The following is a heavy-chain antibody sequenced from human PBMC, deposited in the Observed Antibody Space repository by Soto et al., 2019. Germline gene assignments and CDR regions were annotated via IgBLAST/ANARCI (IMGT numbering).Heavy chain of an antibody. Sequence: QVQQVQSGAEVKKPGASVKVSCKTSGYTFIGYYLNWVRQAPGQGLEWMGWVNPHTGGTHYAQKFDGRVTMTRDTSTYTAYMELSGLKFDDTATYFCARVMAYEQQLVPFDYWGQGTLVTVSS. CDR1: GYTFIGYY. J-gene: IGHJ4*02. D-gene: IGHD6-13*01. V-gene: IGHV1-2*02. CDR3: ARVMAYEQQLVPFDY. CDR2: VNPHTGGT.